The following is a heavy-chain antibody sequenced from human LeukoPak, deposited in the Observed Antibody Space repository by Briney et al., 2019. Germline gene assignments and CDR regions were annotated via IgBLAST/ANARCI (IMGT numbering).Heavy chain of an antibody. CDR2: IYYSGST. Sequence: KPSETPSLTCTVSGGSISSYYWSWLRQPPGKGLEWIGNIYYSGSTNYNPSLKSRVTISVDTSKNQFSLKLSSVTAADTAVYYCARASYDSSGYYYHNWGQGTLVTVSS. J-gene: IGHJ4*02. V-gene: IGHV4-59*01. CDR1: GGSISSYY. CDR3: ARASYDSSGYYYHN. D-gene: IGHD3-22*01.